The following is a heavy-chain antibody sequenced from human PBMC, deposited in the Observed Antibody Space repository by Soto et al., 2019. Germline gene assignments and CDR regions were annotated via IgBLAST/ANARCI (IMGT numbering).Heavy chain of an antibody. D-gene: IGHD3-22*01. CDR3: ASLDSSGYYQPSGGMDV. Sequence: QVQLQQWGAGLLKPSETLSLTCAVYGGSFSGYYWSWIRQPPGKGLEWIGEINHRGSTNYNPSLKSRVTISVDTSKNRFSLKLSSVTAADTAVYYWASLDSSGYYQPSGGMDVWGQGTTVTVSS. CDR2: INHRGST. CDR1: GGSFSGYY. V-gene: IGHV4-34*01. J-gene: IGHJ6*02.